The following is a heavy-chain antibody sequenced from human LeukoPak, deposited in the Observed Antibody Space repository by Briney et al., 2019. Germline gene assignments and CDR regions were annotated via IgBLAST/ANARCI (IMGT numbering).Heavy chain of an antibody. J-gene: IGHJ4*02. CDR3: ARRRYYDSTGYNPTYYFDY. D-gene: IGHD3-22*01. CDR1: GDSIIGYY. V-gene: IGHV4-59*01. CDR2: IYNTLDT. Sequence: PSETLPLTCTVSGDSIIGYYWSWIRQPPGKRLEWIGYIYNTLDTTYNPSLESRVTISLDMSNKQFSLRLSSVTAADTAVYYCARRRYYDSTGYNPTYYFDYWGQGILVTVSS.